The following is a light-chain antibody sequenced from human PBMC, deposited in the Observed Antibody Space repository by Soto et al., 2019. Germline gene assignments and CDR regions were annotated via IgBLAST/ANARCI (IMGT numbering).Light chain of an antibody. V-gene: IGLV2-14*01. Sequence: QSVLTQPASVSGSPGQSITISCTGTSSDVGGYNYVSWYQQHPGKAPKLMIYDVSNRPSGVSNRFSGSKSGNTASLTISGLQDEDEADYYCSSYTSSSTSLYVFGTGTKVTV. J-gene: IGLJ1*01. CDR1: SSDVGGYNY. CDR2: DVS. CDR3: SSYTSSSTSLYV.